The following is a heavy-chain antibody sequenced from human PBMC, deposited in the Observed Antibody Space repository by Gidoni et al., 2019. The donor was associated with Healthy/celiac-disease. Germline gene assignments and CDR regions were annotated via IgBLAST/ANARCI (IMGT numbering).Heavy chain of an antibody. Sequence: QVQLVQSGAEVKKPGASVKVSCKASGYTFTSYYLHWVRQPPGQGLEWMGIINPSGGSTSYAQKFQGRVTMTRDTSTSTVYMELSSLRSEDTAVYYCARDGKRVVVAATPGYYYYGMDVWGQGTTVTVSS. D-gene: IGHD2-15*01. CDR2: INPSGGST. V-gene: IGHV1-46*01. CDR3: ARDGKRVVVAATPGYYYYGMDV. J-gene: IGHJ6*02. CDR1: GYTFTSYY.